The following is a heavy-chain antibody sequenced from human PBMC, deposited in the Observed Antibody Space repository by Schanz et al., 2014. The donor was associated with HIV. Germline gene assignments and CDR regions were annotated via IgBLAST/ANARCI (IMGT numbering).Heavy chain of an antibody. D-gene: IGHD4-17*01. CDR3: AKSRGDSWPYGMDV. V-gene: IGHV3-23*04. CDR1: GFTFSNYA. CDR2: ITGSSAHT. J-gene: IGHJ6*02. Sequence: EVQLVETGGGLIQPGGSLRLSCAASGFTFSNYAMSWVRQAPGKGLEWVSAITGSSAHTYYADSVKGRLTISRDNSENTLYLQMNSLRAEDTAVYYCAKSRGDSWPYGMDVWGQGTTVTVSS.